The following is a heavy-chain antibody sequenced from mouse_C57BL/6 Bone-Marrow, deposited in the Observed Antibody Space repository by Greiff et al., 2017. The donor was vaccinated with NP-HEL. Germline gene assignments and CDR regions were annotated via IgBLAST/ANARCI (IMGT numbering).Heavy chain of an antibody. CDR3: AREDY. V-gene: IGHV5-4*01. CDR2: ISDGGSYT. CDR1: GFTFSSYA. J-gene: IGHJ2*01. Sequence: EVKLMDSGGGLVKPGGSLKLSCAASGFTFSSYAMSWVRQTPEKRLEWVATISDGGSYTYYPDNVKGRFTISRDNAKNNLYLQMSHLKSEDTAMYYCAREDYWGQGTTLTVSS.